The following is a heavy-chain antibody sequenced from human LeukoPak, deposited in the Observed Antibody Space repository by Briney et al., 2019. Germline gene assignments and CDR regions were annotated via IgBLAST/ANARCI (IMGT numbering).Heavy chain of an antibody. CDR1: GFIFRNSW. CDR2: IKQDGSAK. D-gene: IGHD3-16*01. CDR3: ARGGGLDV. V-gene: IGHV3-7*03. J-gene: IGHJ6*02. Sequence: GGSLRLSCAASGFIFRNSWMSWVRQAPGKGLEWVANIKQDGSAKYYVDFVKGRFTISRDNAKNSLYLQMSNLRAEDTAVYFCARGGGLDVWGQGATVTVSS.